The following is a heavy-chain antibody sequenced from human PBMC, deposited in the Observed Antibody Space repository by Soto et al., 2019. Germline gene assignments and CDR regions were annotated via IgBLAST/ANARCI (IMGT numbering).Heavy chain of an antibody. Sequence: PSETLSLTCTVSGGSVSSGSYYWSWIRQPPGKGLEWIGYIYYSGSTNYNPSLKRRVTISVDTSKNQFSLKLSSVTAADTAGYYCASDGWVGDYACHYGIDVWGRGHTVTASS. CDR2: IYYSGST. V-gene: IGHV4-61*01. J-gene: IGHJ6*02. D-gene: IGHD3-16*01. CDR1: GGSVSSGSYY. CDR3: ASDGWVGDYACHYGIDV.